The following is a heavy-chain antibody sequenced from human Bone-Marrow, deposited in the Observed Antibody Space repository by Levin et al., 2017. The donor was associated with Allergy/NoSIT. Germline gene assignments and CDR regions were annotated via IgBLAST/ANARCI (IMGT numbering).Heavy chain of an antibody. Sequence: GESLKISCQSSGYTFTDYAITWVRQAPGQGLEWMGWISAYNGKTNYAQALQARVTMTTDTSTATTYIELRSLRSDDTAVYYCARGSPEAASGTVDYWGQGTLVTVSS. CDR3: ARGSPEAASGTVDY. V-gene: IGHV1-18*01. D-gene: IGHD6-13*01. CDR1: GYTFTDYA. CDR2: ISAYNGKT. J-gene: IGHJ4*02.